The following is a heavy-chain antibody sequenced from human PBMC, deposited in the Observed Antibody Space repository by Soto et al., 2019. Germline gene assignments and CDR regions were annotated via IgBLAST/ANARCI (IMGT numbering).Heavy chain of an antibody. V-gene: IGHV3-30*18. CDR2: ISYDGSNK. CDR3: AKEERCSGGSCYSWDYYYYGMDV. CDR1: GFTFSSYG. J-gene: IGHJ6*02. Sequence: QVQLVESGGGVVQPGRSLRLSCAASGFTFSSYGMHWVRQAPGKGLEWVAVISYDGSNKYYADSVKGRFTISRDNSKNKLDPQKNSQRAEDTAVYYCAKEERCSGGSCYSWDYYYYGMDVWGQGTTVTVSS. D-gene: IGHD2-15*01.